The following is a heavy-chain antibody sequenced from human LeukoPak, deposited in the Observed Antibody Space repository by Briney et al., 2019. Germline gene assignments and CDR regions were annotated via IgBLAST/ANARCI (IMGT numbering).Heavy chain of an antibody. CDR1: RGTLHSYA. Sequence: SEKVSCKASRGTLHSYAISWVRQAPGQGLEWMGGIIPLFGTANYAQKFQGRVTMTTGESTSTAYMELSSLRSEDTAGYDCARVFLEWLSQDNWFDPWGQGTLVTVSS. J-gene: IGHJ5*02. CDR2: IIPLFGTA. D-gene: IGHD3-3*01. V-gene: IGHV1-69*05. CDR3: ARVFLEWLSQDNWFDP.